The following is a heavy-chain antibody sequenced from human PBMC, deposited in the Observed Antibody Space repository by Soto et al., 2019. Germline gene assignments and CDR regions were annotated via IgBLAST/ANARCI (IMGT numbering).Heavy chain of an antibody. CDR2: INPNSGGT. D-gene: IGHD3-9*01. V-gene: IGHV1-2*04. Sequence: ASVRVSCKXSGYTFTGYYMHWVRQAPGQGLEWMGWINPNSGGTNYAQKFQGWVTMTRDTSISTAYMELSRLRSDDTAVYYCARGGDRYYDILTGYPAGGFFDYWGQGTLVTVSS. CDR3: ARGGDRYYDILTGYPAGGFFDY. CDR1: GYTFTGYY. J-gene: IGHJ4*02.